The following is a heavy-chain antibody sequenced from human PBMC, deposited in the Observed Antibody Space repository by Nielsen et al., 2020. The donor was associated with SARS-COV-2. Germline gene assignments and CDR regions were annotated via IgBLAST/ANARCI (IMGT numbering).Heavy chain of an antibody. J-gene: IGHJ4*02. D-gene: IGHD6-6*01. CDR1: GFTFSSYA. V-gene: IGHV3-74*01. CDR2: IHSDGRST. CDR3: ARDPGLDYFDY. Sequence: GESLKISCAASGFTFSSYAMSWVRRAPGKGLVWVSRIHSDGRSTSFADSVKGRFTISRDNAKNTLYLQMNSLRAEDTAVYYCARDPGLDYFDYWGQGTLVTVSS.